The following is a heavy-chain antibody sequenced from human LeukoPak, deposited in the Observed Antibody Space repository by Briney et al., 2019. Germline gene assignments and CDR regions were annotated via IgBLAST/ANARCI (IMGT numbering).Heavy chain of an antibody. Sequence: PSETLSLTCTVSGGSISSSSYYWGWIRQSPGKGMEWIGIIYYSGTTYYNPSLKSRVTISIDTPENQFSLKLSSVTAADTAVYYCARRRTAPVYYFDSWGQGTLVTVSS. CDR1: GGSISSSSYY. D-gene: IGHD4-17*01. CDR3: ARRRTAPVYYFDS. J-gene: IGHJ4*02. CDR2: IYYSGTT. V-gene: IGHV4-39*01.